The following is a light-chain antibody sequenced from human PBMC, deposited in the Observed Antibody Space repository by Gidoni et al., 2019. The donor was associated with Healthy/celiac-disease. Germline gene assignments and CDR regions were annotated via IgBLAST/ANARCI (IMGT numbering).Light chain of an antibody. CDR3: QQYNSYSIT. CDR2: KAS. Sequence: DIQMTQSPSTLSASVGDRVTITCWASQSISSWLAWYQQKPGKAPKLLIYKASSLESGVPSRFSGSGSGTEFTLTISSLQPDDFATYYCQQYNSYSITFXQXTRLEIK. J-gene: IGKJ5*01. V-gene: IGKV1-5*03. CDR1: QSISSW.